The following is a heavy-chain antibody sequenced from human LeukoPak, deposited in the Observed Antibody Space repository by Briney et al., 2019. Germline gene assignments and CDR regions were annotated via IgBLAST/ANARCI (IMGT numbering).Heavy chain of an antibody. CDR1: GFTFSSYA. CDR2: FSGSGGNT. J-gene: IGHJ3*02. V-gene: IGHV3-23*01. Sequence: GGSLRLSCAASGFTFSSYAMSWVRQAPGKGLEWVSTFSGSGGNTYYADSVKGRFTISRDNSKNTLYLQMNSLRAEDTAVYYCAAEPYYYDSSGSNDAFDIWGQGTMVTVSS. D-gene: IGHD3-22*01. CDR3: AAEPYYYDSSGSNDAFDI.